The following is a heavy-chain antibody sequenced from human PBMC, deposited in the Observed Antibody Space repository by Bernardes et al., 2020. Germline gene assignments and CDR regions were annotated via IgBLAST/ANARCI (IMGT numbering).Heavy chain of an antibody. CDR3: ASPGGLGYCTNGVCSLDY. V-gene: IGHV1-69*06. CDR1: GGTFSSYA. D-gene: IGHD2-8*01. J-gene: IGHJ4*02. CDR2: IVPIFGTA. Sequence: SVKVSCKASGGTFSSYAIIWVRQAPGQGLEWMGGIVPIFGTANYAQKFQGRVTITADKSTSTAYMELSSLRSEDTAVYYCASPGGLGYCTNGVCSLDYWGQGTLVTVSS.